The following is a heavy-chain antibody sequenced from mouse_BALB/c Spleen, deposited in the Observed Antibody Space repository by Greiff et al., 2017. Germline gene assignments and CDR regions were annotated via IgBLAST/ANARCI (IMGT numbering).Heavy chain of an antibody. CDR2: INSDGGST. CDR3: ARFSNWAWFAY. J-gene: IGHJ3*01. Sequence: EVKLMESGGGLVQPGESLKLSCESNEYEFPSHDMSWVRKTPEKRLELVAAINSDGGSTYYPDTMKRRFIISRDNTKKTLYLQMSSLRSEDTALYYCARFSNWAWFAYWGQGTLVTVSA. CDR1: EYEFPSHD. D-gene: IGHD4-1*01. V-gene: IGHV5-2*01.